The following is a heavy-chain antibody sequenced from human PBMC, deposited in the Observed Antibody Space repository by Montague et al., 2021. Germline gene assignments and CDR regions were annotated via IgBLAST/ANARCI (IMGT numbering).Heavy chain of an antibody. J-gene: IGHJ4*02. CDR3: ARDQDYAFDH. V-gene: IGHV3-48*02. CDR2: ISRDSSAT. D-gene: IGHD4-17*01. Sequence: SLRLSCAASGFTFTSYTMNWARQAPGKGLEWVSYISRDSSATYYADSVKGRFTISRDNAKNSLYLQVNSLRDEDTAVYYCARDQDYAFDHWGQGTLVTVSS. CDR1: GFTFTSYT.